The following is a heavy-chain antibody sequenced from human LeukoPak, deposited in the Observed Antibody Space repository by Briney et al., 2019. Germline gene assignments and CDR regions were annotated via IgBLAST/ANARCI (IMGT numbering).Heavy chain of an antibody. V-gene: IGHV4-59*08. CDR3: ARTYDSSGYYYYYYYMDV. CDR2: IYYSGST. D-gene: IGHD3-22*01. CDR1: GGSISSYY. J-gene: IGHJ6*03. Sequence: SETLSLTCTVSGGSISSYYWSWIRQPPGKGLEWIGYIYYSGSTNYNPSLKSRVTISVDTSKNQFSLKPSSVTAADTAVYYCARTYDSSGYYYYYYYMDVWGKGTTVTVSS.